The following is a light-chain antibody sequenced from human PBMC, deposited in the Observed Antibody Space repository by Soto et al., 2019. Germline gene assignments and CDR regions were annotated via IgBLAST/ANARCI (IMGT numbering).Light chain of an antibody. J-gene: IGLJ1*01. CDR1: SSDVGAYNF. Sequence: QSVLPQPASVSGTPGQSITISCPGTSSDVGAYNFVSWHQQHPGKAPKLMIYNVYDRPSGISYRFSGSKSGNTASLTISGLQGEDEADYYCSAYTVSRTYVFGTGTKVTLL. V-gene: IGLV2-14*03. CDR2: NVY. CDR3: SAYTVSRTYV.